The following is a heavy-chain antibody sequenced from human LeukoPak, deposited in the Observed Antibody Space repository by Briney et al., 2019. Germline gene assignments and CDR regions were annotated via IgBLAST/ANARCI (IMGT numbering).Heavy chain of an antibody. V-gene: IGHV3-43*02. CDR2: ITGDGSRT. CDR3: ARDREKEAFGADYYFDY. J-gene: IGHJ4*02. Sequence: GGSLRLSCAASGFMFEDYAMHWVRRPPGKGLEWVSLITGDGSRTYYADSVKGRFSISRDNSKNSLYLQMNGLRSEDTALYYCARDREKEAFGADYYFDYWGQGNLVTVSS. D-gene: IGHD3-3*02. CDR1: GFMFEDYA.